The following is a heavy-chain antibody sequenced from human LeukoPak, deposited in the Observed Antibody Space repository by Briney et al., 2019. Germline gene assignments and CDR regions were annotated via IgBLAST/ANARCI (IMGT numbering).Heavy chain of an antibody. CDR2: ITGSGGST. Sequence: QSGGSLRLSCAASGFTLSSYAMNWVRQAPGKGLEWVSSITGSGGSTYYADSVKGRFTISRDNSKNTLYLQMNSLRAEDTAIYYCAKGITGTVRVDYWGQGTLVTVSS. V-gene: IGHV3-23*01. D-gene: IGHD1-7*01. CDR3: AKGITGTVRVDY. CDR1: GFTLSSYA. J-gene: IGHJ4*02.